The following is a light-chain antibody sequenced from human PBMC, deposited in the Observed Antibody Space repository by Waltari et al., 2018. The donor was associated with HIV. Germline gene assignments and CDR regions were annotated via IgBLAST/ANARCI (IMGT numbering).Light chain of an antibody. V-gene: IGLV2-14*03. Sequence: QSALTQPASVSGAPGQSITISCTGTASDIGDYNYVSWYQQHPGKAPKLVIYDVSNRPSGISTRFSGSKSGTTASLTISGLQAEDEAVYYCGSYTRSTRTTAWLFGGGTRLTVL. CDR3: GSYTRSTRTTAWL. CDR1: ASDIGDYNY. CDR2: DVS. J-gene: IGLJ2*01.